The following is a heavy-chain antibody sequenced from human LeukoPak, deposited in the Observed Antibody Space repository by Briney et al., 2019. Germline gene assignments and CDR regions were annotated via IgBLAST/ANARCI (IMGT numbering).Heavy chain of an antibody. D-gene: IGHD6-13*01. CDR1: GGSISSSSYY. CDR2: IYYSGST. J-gene: IGHJ4*02. CDR3: ARGINRIAAAVDY. Sequence: SETLSLTCTVSGGSISSSSYYWGWIRQPPGKGLEWIGSIYYSGSTYYNPSLKSRVTISVDTSKNQFSLKLSSVTAADTAVYYCARGINRIAAAVDYWGQGTLVTVSP. V-gene: IGHV4-39*07.